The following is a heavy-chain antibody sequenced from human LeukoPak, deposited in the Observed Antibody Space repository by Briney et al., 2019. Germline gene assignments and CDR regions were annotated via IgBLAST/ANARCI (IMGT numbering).Heavy chain of an antibody. Sequence: GGSLRLSCAASGFTFRSYAMSWVRQAPGKGLEWVSAITGSGGSTYYADFAKGRFTISRDNSKNTLYLQMNSLRAEDTALYFCAKDYDFWSGGFKWYFDLWGRGTLVTVSS. D-gene: IGHD3-3*01. J-gene: IGHJ2*01. CDR2: ITGSGGST. CDR3: AKDYDFWSGGFKWYFDL. V-gene: IGHV3-23*01. CDR1: GFTFRSYA.